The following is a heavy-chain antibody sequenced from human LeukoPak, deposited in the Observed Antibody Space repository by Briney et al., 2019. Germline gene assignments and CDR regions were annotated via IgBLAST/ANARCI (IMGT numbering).Heavy chain of an antibody. CDR2: ISYDGRNK. D-gene: IGHD3-10*01. CDR1: GFTFSDSD. CDR3: AKDAQVRGVINGFDY. V-gene: IGHV3-30*18. Sequence: GRSLRLSCAASGFTFSDSDIHWVRQAPGKGLEWVAVISYDGRNKHYADSVKGRFTISRDNSKNTLYLQMNSLTAEDTAMCYCAKDAQVRGVINGFDYWGQGTLVTVSS. J-gene: IGHJ4*02.